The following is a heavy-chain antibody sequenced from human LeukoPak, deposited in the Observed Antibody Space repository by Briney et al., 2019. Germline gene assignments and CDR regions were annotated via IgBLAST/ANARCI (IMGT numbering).Heavy chain of an antibody. CDR3: ARQRGYSSSWFFDY. J-gene: IGHJ4*02. V-gene: IGHV3-53*01. D-gene: IGHD6-13*01. Sequence: PGGSLRLSCAASGFTVSSNYMSWVRQAPGKGLEWVSVIYSGGSTYYADSVKGRFTISRDNSKNTLYLQMNSLRAEDTAVYYCARQRGYSSSWFFDYWGQGTLVTVSP. CDR2: IYSGGST. CDR1: GFTVSSNY.